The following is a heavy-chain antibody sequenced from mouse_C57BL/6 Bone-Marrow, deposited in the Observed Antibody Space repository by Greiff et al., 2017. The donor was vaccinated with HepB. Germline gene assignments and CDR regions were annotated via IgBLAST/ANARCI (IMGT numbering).Heavy chain of an antibody. D-gene: IGHD1-1*01. CDR3: VRVPITTVVAPYFDY. V-gene: IGHV10-3*01. CDR2: IRSKSSNYAT. CDR1: GFTFNTYA. Sequence: QLVESGGGLVQPKGSLKLSCAASGFTFNTYAMHWVRQAPGKGLEWVARIRSKSSNYATYYADSVKDRFTISRDDSQSMLYLQMNNLKTEDTAMYYCVRVPITTVVAPYFDYGGQGTTLTVSS. J-gene: IGHJ2*01.